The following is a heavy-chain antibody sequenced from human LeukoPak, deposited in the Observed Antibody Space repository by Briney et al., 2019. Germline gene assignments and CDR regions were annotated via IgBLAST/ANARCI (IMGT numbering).Heavy chain of an antibody. CDR1: GYTFNNYG. CDR3: ARDPLMYYGSGSYFDY. D-gene: IGHD3-10*01. J-gene: IGHJ4*02. V-gene: IGHV1-46*02. CDR2: INPSGGST. Sequence: ASVKVSCKASGYTFNNYGITWVRQAPGQGLEWMGIINPSGGSTSYAQKFQGRVTMTRDTSISTAYMELSRLRSDDTAVYYCARDPLMYYGSGSYFDYWGQGTLVTVSS.